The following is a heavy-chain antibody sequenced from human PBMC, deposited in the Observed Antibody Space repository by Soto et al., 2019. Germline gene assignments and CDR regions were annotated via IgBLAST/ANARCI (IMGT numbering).Heavy chain of an antibody. CDR2: INHSGST. J-gene: IGHJ2*01. CDR3: ARYGEYWYFDL. CDR1: GGSFSGYY. D-gene: IGHD4-17*01. Sequence: PSETLSLTCAVYGGSFSGYYWSWIRQPPGKGLEWIGEINHSGSTNYNPSLKSRVTISVDTSKNQFSLKLSSVTAADTAVYYCARYGEYWYFDLWGRGTLVTVSS. V-gene: IGHV4-34*01.